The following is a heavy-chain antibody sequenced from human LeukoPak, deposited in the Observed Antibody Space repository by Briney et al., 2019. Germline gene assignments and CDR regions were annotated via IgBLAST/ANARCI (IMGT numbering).Heavy chain of an antibody. D-gene: IGHD1-26*01. J-gene: IGHJ4*02. CDR1: GGSISSGDYY. CDR3: AREGGSGSYFSGY. V-gene: IGHV4-30-4*08. Sequence: PSETLSLTCTVSGGSISSGDYYWSWIRQPPGKGLEWIGYIYYSGSTYYNPSLKSRVTISVDTSKNQFSLKLSSVTAADTAVYYCAREGGSGSYFSGYWGQGTLVTVSS. CDR2: IYYSGST.